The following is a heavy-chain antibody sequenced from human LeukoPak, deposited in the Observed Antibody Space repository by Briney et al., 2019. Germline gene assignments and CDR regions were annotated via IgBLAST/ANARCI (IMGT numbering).Heavy chain of an antibody. CDR2: IIPIFGTA. V-gene: IGHV1-69*01. CDR3: AKGGEMATIPSFDY. J-gene: IGHJ4*02. Sequence: SVKVSCKASGGTFSSYAISWVRQAPGQGLEWMGGIIPIFGTANYAQKFQGRVTITADESTSTAYMELSSLRSEDTAVYYCAKGGEMATIPSFDYWGQGTLVTVSS. D-gene: IGHD5-24*01. CDR1: GGTFSSYA.